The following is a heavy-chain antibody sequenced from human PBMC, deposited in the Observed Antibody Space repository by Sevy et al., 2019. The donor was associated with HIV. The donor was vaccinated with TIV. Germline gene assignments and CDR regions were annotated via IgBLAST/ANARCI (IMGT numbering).Heavy chain of an antibody. CDR1: GFTFNTYA. CDR2: IRGSGSST. D-gene: IGHD3-22*01. V-gene: IGHV3-23*01. Sequence: GGSLRLSCVASGFTFNTYAMSWVRQAPGKGLEWVSAIRGSGSSTYYAAAVQGRFTISRDNSKNRLYLQMNILRAEDTAVYYCGKEAPGYNYDTSGSFDYWGQGTLVTVSS. CDR3: GKEAPGYNYDTSGSFDY. J-gene: IGHJ4*02.